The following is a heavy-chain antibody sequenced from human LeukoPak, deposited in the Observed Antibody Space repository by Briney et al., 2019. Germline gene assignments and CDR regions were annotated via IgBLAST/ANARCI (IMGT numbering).Heavy chain of an antibody. J-gene: IGHJ5*02. V-gene: IGHV4-34*01. CDR2: INDGGRT. D-gene: IGHD3-10*01. CDR1: GGPLSGFF. Sequence: SETLSLTCANYGGPLSGFFWSWIRQPPGKGLEWIGEINDGGRTNYNPSLQSRVTISIDTSKNQFSLKLTSVTAADTAVYYCAQASSYTEVLRYNPSWFGPWGQGTLATVSS. CDR3: AQASSYTEVLRYNPSWFGP.